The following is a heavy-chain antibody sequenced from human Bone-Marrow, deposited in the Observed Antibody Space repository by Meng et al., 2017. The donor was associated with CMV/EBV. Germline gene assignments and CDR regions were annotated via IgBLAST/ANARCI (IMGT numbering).Heavy chain of an antibody. CDR1: GFTFTRHW. Sequence: GESLKISCVASGFTFTRHWMIWVRQPPGKGLEWVANIKEDGSTKFYVDSVKGRFTISRDNSKNSLFLQMNSLRVGDTAVYYCARGPDIGAFWGQGTLVTVSS. CDR3: ARGPDIGAF. J-gene: IGHJ4*02. CDR2: IKEDGSTK. D-gene: IGHD5-12*01. V-gene: IGHV3-7*01.